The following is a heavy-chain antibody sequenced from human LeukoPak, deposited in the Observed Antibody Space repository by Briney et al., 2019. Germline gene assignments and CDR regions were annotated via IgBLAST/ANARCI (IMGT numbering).Heavy chain of an antibody. Sequence: GAALRLSCAASGLTFSRYWMGWVREAPGKGVEGVANIKHDGRDKHYVPSVKGRFTISRDNAKNSLFLKMNSLRAEDTAVYYCATNIIVTELIDYWGQGTLVSVSS. V-gene: IGHV3-7*05. CDR1: GLTFSRYW. J-gene: IGHJ4*02. CDR2: IKHDGRDK. D-gene: IGHD2-21*02. CDR3: ATNIIVTELIDY.